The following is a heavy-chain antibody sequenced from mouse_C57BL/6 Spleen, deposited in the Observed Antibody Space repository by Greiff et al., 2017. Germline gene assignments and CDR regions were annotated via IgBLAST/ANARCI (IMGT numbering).Heavy chain of an antibody. CDR2: INPNNGGT. D-gene: IGHD1-1*01. CDR3: ARREDGPYYAMDY. CDR1: GYTFTDYN. Sequence: VQLQQSGPELVKPGASVKIPCKASGYTFTDYNMDWVKQSHGKSLEWIGDINPNNGGTIYNQKFKGKATLTVDKSSSTAYMELRSLTSEDTAVYYCARREDGPYYAMDYWGQGTSVTVSS. V-gene: IGHV1-18*01. J-gene: IGHJ4*01.